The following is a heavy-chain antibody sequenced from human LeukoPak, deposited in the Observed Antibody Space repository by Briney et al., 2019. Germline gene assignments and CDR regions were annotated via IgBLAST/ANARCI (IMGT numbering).Heavy chain of an antibody. CDR1: GGSISSGGHS. CDR2: IYHSGSGST. Sequence: PSETLSLTCTVSGGSISSGGHSWSWIRQPPGKGLEWIGYIYHSGSGSTYYNPSLKSRVTISVDTSENQFSLKLSSVTAADTAVYYCARQSFESNRTPKGPADNDYYYYGMDVWGQGTTVTVSS. J-gene: IGHJ6*02. V-gene: IGHV4-30-2*03. D-gene: IGHD1-14*01. CDR3: ARQSFESNRTPKGPADNDYYYYGMDV.